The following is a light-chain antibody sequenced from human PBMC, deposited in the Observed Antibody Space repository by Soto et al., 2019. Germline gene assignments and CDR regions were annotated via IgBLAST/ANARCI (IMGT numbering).Light chain of an antibody. V-gene: IGKV3-11*01. CDR1: QSVSSY. Sequence: EIVLTQSPATLSLSPGERATLSCRASQSVSSYLAWYQQTPGQAPRLLIYDASNRATGIPARFSGSGSGTDFTLTISSLEPDDFAVYYCQHRSNWPLTFGGGTKVEIK. CDR3: QHRSNWPLT. CDR2: DAS. J-gene: IGKJ4*01.